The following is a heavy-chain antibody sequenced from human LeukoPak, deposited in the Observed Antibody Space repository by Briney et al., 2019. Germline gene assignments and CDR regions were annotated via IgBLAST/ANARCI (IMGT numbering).Heavy chain of an antibody. J-gene: IGHJ5*02. V-gene: IGHV4-34*01. CDR3: ARDPAYCGGDCYSGWFDP. CDR2: INHSGST. CDR1: GGSFSGYY. D-gene: IGHD2-21*02. Sequence: SETLSLTCAVYGGSFSGYYWSWLRQPPGKGLEWLGEINHSGSTNYNPSLKSRVTISVDTSKNQFSLKLSSVTAADTAVYYCARDPAYCGGDCYSGWFDPWGQGTLVTVSS.